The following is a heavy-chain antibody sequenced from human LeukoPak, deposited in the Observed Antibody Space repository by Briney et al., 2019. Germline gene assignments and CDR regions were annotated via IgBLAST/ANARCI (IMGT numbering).Heavy chain of an antibody. Sequence: SETLSLTCTVSGGSINSFSWGWIRQSPGKGLEWIASPSYSGYTNYNPSLKSRVTISVDTSKNHFSLKLSSVTAADTAVYYCARHGGETIVATILHAFDIWGQGTMVTVSS. D-gene: IGHD5-12*01. J-gene: IGHJ3*02. CDR2: PSYSGYT. CDR1: GGSINSFS. CDR3: ARHGGETIVATILHAFDI. V-gene: IGHV4-59*08.